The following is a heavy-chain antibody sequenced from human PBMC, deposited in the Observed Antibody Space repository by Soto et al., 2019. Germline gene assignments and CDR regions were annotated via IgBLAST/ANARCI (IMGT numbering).Heavy chain of an antibody. V-gene: IGHV4-34*01. J-gene: IGHJ6*02. CDR1: GGSFSGYY. CDR2: INHSGST. CDR3: ARGLHMDV. Sequence: SETLSLTCAVYGGSFSGYYWSWIRQPPGKGLEWIGEINHSGSTNYNPSLKSRVAISVDTSKNQFSLKLSSVTAADTAVYYCARGLHMDVWGQGTTVTVSS.